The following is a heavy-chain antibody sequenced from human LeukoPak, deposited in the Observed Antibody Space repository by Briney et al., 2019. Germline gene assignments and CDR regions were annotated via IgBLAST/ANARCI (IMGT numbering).Heavy chain of an antibody. CDR1: GFTFSSYA. V-gene: IGHV3-23*01. CDR2: ISGSGGST. J-gene: IGHJ4*02. Sequence: GGSLRLSCAASGFTFSSYAMSWVRQTPGKGLEWVSAISGSGGSTHYADAVKGRFTISRDNSKNTVYLQMNSLRAEDTAVYYCANEIRPNDYWGQGTLVTVSS. CDR3: ANEIRPNDY. D-gene: IGHD4-17*01.